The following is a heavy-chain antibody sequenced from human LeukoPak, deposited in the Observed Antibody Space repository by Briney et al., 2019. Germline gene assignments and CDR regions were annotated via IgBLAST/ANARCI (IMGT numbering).Heavy chain of an antibody. CDR2: INHSGST. D-gene: IGHD6-19*01. V-gene: IGHV4-34*01. Sequence: SETLSLTCAVYGGSFSGYYWNWIRQPPGKGLEWIGEINHSGSTNYNPSLKSRVTMSVDKSKNQFSLKLSSVTAADTAVYYCARDLGFSSGWLVDYWGQGTLVTVSS. CDR1: GGSFSGYY. CDR3: ARDLGFSSGWLVDY. J-gene: IGHJ4*02.